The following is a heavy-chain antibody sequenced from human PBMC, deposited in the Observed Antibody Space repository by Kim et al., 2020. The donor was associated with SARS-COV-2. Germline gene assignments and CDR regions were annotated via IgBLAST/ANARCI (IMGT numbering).Heavy chain of an antibody. CDR1: GFTFSSYS. V-gene: IGHV3-21*01. CDR3: ARDGYCSSTSCYYYYGMDV. CDR2: ISSSSSYI. J-gene: IGHJ6*02. Sequence: GGSLRLSCAASGFTFSSYSMNWVRQAPGKGLEWVSSISSSSSYIYYADSVKGRFTISRDNAKNSLYLQMNSLRAEDTAVYYCARDGYCSSTSCYYYYGMDVWGQGTTVTVSS. D-gene: IGHD2-2*03.